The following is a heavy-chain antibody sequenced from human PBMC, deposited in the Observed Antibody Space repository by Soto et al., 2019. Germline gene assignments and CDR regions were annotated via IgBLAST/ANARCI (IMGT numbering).Heavy chain of an antibody. CDR1: GFTFSSYA. CDR2: ISGSGGST. D-gene: IGHD6-19*01. J-gene: IGHJ4*02. Sequence: GGSLRLSCAASGFTFSSYAMSWVRQAPGKGLEWVSAISGSGGSTYYADSVKGRFTISRDNSKNTLYLQMNSLRAEDTAVYYCAKDGSSGWYVSYFDYWGQGTLVTVSS. CDR3: AKDGSSGWYVSYFDY. V-gene: IGHV3-23*01.